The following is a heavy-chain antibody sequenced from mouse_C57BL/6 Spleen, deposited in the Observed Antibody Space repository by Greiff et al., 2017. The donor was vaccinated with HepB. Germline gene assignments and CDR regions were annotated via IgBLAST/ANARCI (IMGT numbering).Heavy chain of an antibody. CDR1: GYTFTSYW. CDR2: IDPSDSYT. D-gene: IGHD2-2*01. Sequence: QVQLQQPGTELVKPGASVKLSCKASGYTFTSYWMHWVKQRPGQGLEWIGEIDPSDSYTNYNQKFKGKSTLTVDKSSSTAYMQLSSLTSEDSAVYYCALWLLGYAMDYWGQGTSVTVSS. J-gene: IGHJ4*01. CDR3: ALWLLGYAMDY. V-gene: IGHV1-69*01.